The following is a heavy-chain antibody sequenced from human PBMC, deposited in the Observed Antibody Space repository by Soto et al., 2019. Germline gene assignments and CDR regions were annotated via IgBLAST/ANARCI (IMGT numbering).Heavy chain of an antibody. Sequence: QVQLQESGPGLVKPSQTLSLTCTVSGGSISSGGYYWSWFRQHPGKGLEWIGYIYYSGSTYYNLSLKNRVTISVDTSKNQFSLKLSSVAAADTAVYYCARALPTVVTPDGMDVWGQGTTVTVSS. V-gene: IGHV4-31*03. D-gene: IGHD4-17*01. CDR1: GGSISSGGYY. J-gene: IGHJ6*02. CDR3: ARALPTVVTPDGMDV. CDR2: IYYSGST.